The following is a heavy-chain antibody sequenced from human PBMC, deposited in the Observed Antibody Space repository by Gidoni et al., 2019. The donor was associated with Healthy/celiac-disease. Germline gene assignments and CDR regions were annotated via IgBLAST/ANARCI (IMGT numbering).Heavy chain of an antibody. CDR1: GFSLSTSGVG. Sequence: QITLKESGPMLVKPTQTLTLTCTFSGFSLSTSGVGVGWFRQPPGKALEWLGIIYWDVDKHYSPSLKSRLTITKDTSKNQVVLTMTNMDPVDTATYYCAHRMTYYYDRSGKFDPWGQGTLVTVSS. V-gene: IGHV2-5*02. CDR2: IYWDVDK. J-gene: IGHJ5*02. D-gene: IGHD3-22*01. CDR3: AHRMTYYYDRSGKFDP.